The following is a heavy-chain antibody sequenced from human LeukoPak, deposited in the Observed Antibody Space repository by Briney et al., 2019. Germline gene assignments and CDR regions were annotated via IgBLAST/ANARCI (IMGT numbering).Heavy chain of an antibody. CDR3: ARVLLPLYGMDV. D-gene: IGHD3-22*01. J-gene: IGHJ6*02. Sequence: GRSLRLSCAASGFTFSSYGMHWVRQAPGKGLEWVAVIWYDGSNKYYADSVKGRFTISRDNSKNTLYLQMNSLRAEDTAMYYCARVLLPLYGMDVWGQGTTVTVSS. CDR2: IWYDGSNK. V-gene: IGHV3-33*01. CDR1: GFTFSSYG.